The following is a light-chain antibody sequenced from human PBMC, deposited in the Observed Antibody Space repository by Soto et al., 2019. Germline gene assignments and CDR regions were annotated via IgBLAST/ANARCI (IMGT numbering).Light chain of an antibody. Sequence: EMVLTQSPGTLSLCPGERASLSWSASQSVSSSYLAWYKQKPGQALRLLIYGASSRATGIPDRFSGSGSGIDFTLAISRLEPEDFAVYYCQQYAGSPWTFGQGTKVDIK. CDR2: GAS. J-gene: IGKJ1*01. CDR3: QQYAGSPWT. V-gene: IGKV3-20*01. CDR1: QSVSSSY.